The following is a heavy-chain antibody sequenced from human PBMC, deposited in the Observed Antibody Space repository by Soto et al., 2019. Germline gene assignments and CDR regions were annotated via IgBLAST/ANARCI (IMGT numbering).Heavy chain of an antibody. Sequence: QVQLVQSGAEVKKHGSSVKVSCKASGGTFSSYAISWVRQAPGQGLEWMGGIIPIFGTANYAQKFQGRVTITADASTSTAYMELSSLRSEDTAVYYCARVRVRFLEWLGSEGWGQGTLVTVSS. V-gene: IGHV1-69*12. CDR1: GGTFSSYA. J-gene: IGHJ1*01. D-gene: IGHD3-3*01. CDR3: ARVRVRFLEWLGSEG. CDR2: IIPIFGTA.